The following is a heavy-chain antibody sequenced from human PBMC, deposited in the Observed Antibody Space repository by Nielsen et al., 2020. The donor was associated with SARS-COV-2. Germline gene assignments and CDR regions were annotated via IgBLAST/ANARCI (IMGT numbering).Heavy chain of an antibody. Sequence: ASVKVSCKASGYTFTSYYMHWVRQAPGQGLEWMGIINPSGGSTSYAQKFQGRVTMTRDTSTSTVYMELSSLRSEDTAVYYCARDPYYYDSSGYPPPGYFDYWGQGTLVTVSS. D-gene: IGHD3-22*01. CDR3: ARDPYYYDSSGYPPPGYFDY. V-gene: IGHV1-46*01. CDR2: INPSGGST. J-gene: IGHJ4*02. CDR1: GYTFTSYY.